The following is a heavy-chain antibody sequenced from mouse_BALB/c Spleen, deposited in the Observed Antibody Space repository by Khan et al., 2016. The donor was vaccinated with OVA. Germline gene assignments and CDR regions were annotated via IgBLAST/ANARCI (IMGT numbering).Heavy chain of an antibody. D-gene: IGHD2-3*01. J-gene: IGHJ4*01. V-gene: IGHV2-9*02. Sequence: VELVESGPGLVAPSPSLSITCTASGFSLTSFGVHWVRQPPGKGLEWLGVIWAGGSTNYNSALMSRLSISKDNSKSQVFLKMNSLKTDDAALFYCARSDAYYEDALDDWGRGTSVTVSS. CDR1: GFSLTSFG. CDR3: ARSDAYYEDALDD. CDR2: IWAGGST.